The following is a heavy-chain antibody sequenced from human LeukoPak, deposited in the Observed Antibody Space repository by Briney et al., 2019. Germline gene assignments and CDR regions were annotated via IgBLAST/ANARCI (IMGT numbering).Heavy chain of an antibody. Sequence: GGSLRLSCAASGFTFSSYAMSWVRQAPGKGLEWVSAISGSGGSTYYADSVKGRFIISRDNSKNTLYLQMNSLRAEDTAVYYCAKAGMVRGGPRYYMDVWGKGTTVTVSS. CDR1: GFTFSSYA. J-gene: IGHJ6*03. D-gene: IGHD3-10*01. CDR2: ISGSGGST. V-gene: IGHV3-23*01. CDR3: AKAGMVRGGPRYYMDV.